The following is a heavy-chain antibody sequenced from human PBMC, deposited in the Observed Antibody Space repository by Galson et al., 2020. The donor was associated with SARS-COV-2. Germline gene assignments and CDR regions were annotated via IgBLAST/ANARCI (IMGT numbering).Heavy chain of an antibody. CDR1: GGTFTNAC. CDR2: IKSWTDGGAT. D-gene: IGHD3-16*01. V-gene: IGHV3-15*01. Sequence: GGSLRLSCAASGGTFTNACMAWVRHAPRKGLERVGRIKSWTDGGATDYAAPVKGRFTVSRDDSKNTLYLQMNNLNTEDTAVYYCVTVFWVYYFDYWGQGTLVTVSS. CDR3: VTVFWVYYFDY. J-gene: IGHJ4*02.